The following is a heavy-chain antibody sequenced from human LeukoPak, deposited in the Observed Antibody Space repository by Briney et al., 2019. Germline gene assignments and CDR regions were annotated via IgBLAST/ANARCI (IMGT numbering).Heavy chain of an antibody. D-gene: IGHD6-13*01. J-gene: IGHJ4*02. CDR3: ARHALIAAAGRFDH. CDR2: IYYSGST. CDR1: GGSISSYY. Sequence: PSETLSLTCTVSGGSISSYYWSWIRQPPGKGLEWIGYIYYSGSTNYDPSLKSRVTISVDTSKNQCSLKLSSVTAADTAVYYCARHALIAAAGRFDHWGQGTLVTVSS. V-gene: IGHV4-59*08.